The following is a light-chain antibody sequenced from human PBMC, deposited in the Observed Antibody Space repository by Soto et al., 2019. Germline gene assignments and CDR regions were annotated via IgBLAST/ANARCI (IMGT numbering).Light chain of an antibody. CDR1: SSHDGGYNY. CDR2: EVT. V-gene: IGLV2-14*01. CDR3: SSYTNSDTWV. Sequence: QSALTQPASVSGSPGQSITISCTGTSSHDGGYNYVSWYQQHPGQVPKLTIYEVTNRPSGVSSRFSGSKSGNTDSLTISGLQAEDVADYYCSSYTNSDTWVFGGGTKLTVL. J-gene: IGLJ3*02.